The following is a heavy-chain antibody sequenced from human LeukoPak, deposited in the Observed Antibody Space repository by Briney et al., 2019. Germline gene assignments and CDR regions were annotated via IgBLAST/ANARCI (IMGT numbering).Heavy chain of an antibody. CDR1: GGSISSGDYY. CDR3: ARVVAAVNYYFDY. Sequence: SETLSLTCTVSGGSISSGDYYWSWIRQPPGKGLEWIGYIYYSGSTYYNPSLKSRVTISVDTSKNQFSPKLSSVTAADTAAYYCARVVAAVNYYFDYWGQGTLVTVSS. CDR2: IYYSGST. V-gene: IGHV4-30-4*08. D-gene: IGHD6-13*01. J-gene: IGHJ4*02.